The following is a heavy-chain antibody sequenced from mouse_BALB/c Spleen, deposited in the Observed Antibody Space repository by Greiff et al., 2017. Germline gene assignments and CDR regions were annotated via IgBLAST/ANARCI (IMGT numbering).Heavy chain of an antibody. V-gene: IGHV1S29*02. CDR2: IYPYNGGT. Sequence: EVQLQQSGPELVKPGASVKISCKASGYTFTDYNMHWVKQSHGKSLEWIGYIYPYNGGTGYNQKFKSKATLTVDNSSSTAYMELRSLTSEDSAVYYCAREGTTVPFYYWGQGTTLTVSS. CDR3: AREGTTVPFYY. CDR1: GYTFTDYN. D-gene: IGHD1-1*01. J-gene: IGHJ2*01.